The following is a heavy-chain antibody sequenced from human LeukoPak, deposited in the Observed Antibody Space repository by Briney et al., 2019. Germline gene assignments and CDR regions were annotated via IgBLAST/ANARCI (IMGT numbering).Heavy chain of an antibody. V-gene: IGHV4-59*08. J-gene: IGHJ4*02. CDR2: IYYSGYT. CDR3: ARLSWFQCVFDY. CDR1: GGSINNYY. Sequence: SETLSLTCTVSGGSINNYYWSWIRQPPGKGLEWIGYIYYSGYTNYNPSLKSRVTISVDTSKNQFSLKLSSVTAADTAVYHCARLSWFQCVFDYWGQGTLVTVSS. D-gene: IGHD2-8*02.